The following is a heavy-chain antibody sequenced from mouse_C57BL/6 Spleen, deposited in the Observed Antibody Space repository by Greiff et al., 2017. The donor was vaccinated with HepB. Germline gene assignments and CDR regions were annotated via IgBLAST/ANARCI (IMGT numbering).Heavy chain of an antibody. CDR2: IRLKSDNYAT. J-gene: IGHJ2*01. V-gene: IGHV6-3*01. Sequence: EVMLVESGGGLVQPGGSMKLSCVASGFTFSNYWMNWVRQSPEKGLEWVAQIRLKSDNYATHYAESVKGRFTISRDDSKSSVYLQMNNLRAEDTGIYYCNRDYYGSSYFDYWGQGTTLTVSS. D-gene: IGHD1-1*01. CDR3: NRDYYGSSYFDY. CDR1: GFTFSNYW.